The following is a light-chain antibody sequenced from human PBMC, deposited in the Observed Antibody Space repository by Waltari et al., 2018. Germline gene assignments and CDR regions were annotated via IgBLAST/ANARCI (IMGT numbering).Light chain of an antibody. V-gene: IGLV2-14*01. CDR1: SSDVGGYNY. CDR2: EVR. Sequence: QSALTQPASVSGSPGQSITISCTGTSSDVGGYNYVSWYQQHPGKAPKLLLYEVRNRPSGVSNRFSGSKSGNTASLTISGLQAEDEAHYYCSSYTSSSTHYVFGTGTKVTVL. J-gene: IGLJ1*01. CDR3: SSYTSSSTHYV.